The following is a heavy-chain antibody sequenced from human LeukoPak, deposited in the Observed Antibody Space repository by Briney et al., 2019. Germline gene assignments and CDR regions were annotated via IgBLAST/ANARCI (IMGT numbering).Heavy chain of an antibody. J-gene: IGHJ6*03. CDR2: INHRGSI. V-gene: IGHV4-34*01. Sequence: PSETLSLTCAVYGGSFSDYYWSWIHQPPGKGLEWIGEINHRGSINYNPSLKSRVTISMDTSKNQFSLKLTSVTAADTAVYYCARGSSGSYYGNSYYYMDVWGKGTTVTVSS. CDR1: GGSFSDYY. D-gene: IGHD1-26*01. CDR3: ARGSSGSYYGNSYYYMDV.